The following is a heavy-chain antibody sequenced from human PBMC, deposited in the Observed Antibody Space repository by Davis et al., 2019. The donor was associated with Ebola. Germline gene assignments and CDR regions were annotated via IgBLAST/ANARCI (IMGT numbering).Heavy chain of an antibody. V-gene: IGHV4-59*01. Sequence: MPSETLSLTCSVSGASISSYYWSWIRQAPGKGLEWIGLRYNSGRTNHNPSLQSRVIISIDTANKQISLKLSSVTAADTAVYYCARGRLLEGPPTFYGLDVWGKGTTVTVSS. D-gene: IGHD3-3*01. CDR1: GASISSYY. CDR2: RYNSGRT. J-gene: IGHJ6*04. CDR3: ARGRLLEGPPTFYGLDV.